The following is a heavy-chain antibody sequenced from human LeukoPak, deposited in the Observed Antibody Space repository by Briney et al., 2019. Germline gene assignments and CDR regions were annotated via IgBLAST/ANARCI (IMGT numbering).Heavy chain of an antibody. CDR1: GFTFSSYG. V-gene: IGHV3-30*02. Sequence: GGSLRLSCAASGFTFSSYGRHWVRQAPGKGLEWVAFIRYDGSNKYYADSVKGRFTISRDTSKNTLYLQMNSLRADDTAVYYCAKDRTIFGVVIGYYMDVWGKGTTVTVSS. CDR2: IRYDGSNK. J-gene: IGHJ6*03. D-gene: IGHD3-3*01. CDR3: AKDRTIFGVVIGYYMDV.